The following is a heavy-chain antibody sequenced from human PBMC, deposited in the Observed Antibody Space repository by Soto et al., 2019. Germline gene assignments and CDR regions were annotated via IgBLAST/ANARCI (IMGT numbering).Heavy chain of an antibody. CDR1: GFTFDDYA. CDR3: AKGLRGGIAADY. D-gene: IGHD6-13*01. J-gene: IGHJ4*02. V-gene: IGHV3-9*01. CDR2: ISWNSGSI. Sequence: VQLVESGGGLVQPGRSLRLSCAASGFTFDDYAMHWVRQAPGKGLEWVSGISWNSGSIGYADSVKGRFTISRDNAKNSLYLQMNSLRAEDTALYYCAKGLRGGIAADYWGQGTLVTVSS.